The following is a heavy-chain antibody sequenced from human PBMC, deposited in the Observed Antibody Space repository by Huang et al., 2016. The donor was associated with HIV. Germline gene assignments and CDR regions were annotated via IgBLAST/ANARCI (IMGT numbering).Heavy chain of an antibody. D-gene: IGHD2-8*02. J-gene: IGHJ4*02. CDR1: GYNFNTYW. CDR2: ICPGDSDV. Sequence: DVQLVQSGAEVKKPGESLKISCKGSGYNFNTYWIAWVRQMPGRGLEWMGMICPGDSDVRYNPSFQGQVTRSGDKSISTAFLQWSSLKASDTAMYYCARHERYCTGDTCSLLYWGQGTPVTVSS. CDR3: ARHERYCTGDTCSLLY. V-gene: IGHV5-51*01.